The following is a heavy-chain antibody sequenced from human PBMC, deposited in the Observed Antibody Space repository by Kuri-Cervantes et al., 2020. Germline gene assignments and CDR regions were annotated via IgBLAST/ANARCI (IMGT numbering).Heavy chain of an antibody. D-gene: IGHD5-24*01. Sequence: GESLKISCAASGFTFDDYAMHWVRQAPGKGLEWVSGISWNSGSTYYADSVKGRFTISRDNSRHSLYLQMNSLRTEDTALYYCAKAIEMATISDYFDYWGQGTLVTVSS. CDR2: ISWNSGST. CDR3: AKAIEMATISDYFDY. J-gene: IGHJ4*02. CDR1: GFTFDDYA. V-gene: IGHV3-43*02.